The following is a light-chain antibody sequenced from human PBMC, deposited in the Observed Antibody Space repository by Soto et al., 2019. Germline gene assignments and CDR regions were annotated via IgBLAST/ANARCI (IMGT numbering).Light chain of an antibody. J-gene: IGKJ2*03. V-gene: IGKV4-1*01. CDR1: QTVLYYSNNKNF. Sequence: DIVLTQSPESLAVSLGERATINCKSSQTVLYYSNNKNFLAWYQQKSGQPPKMLIDWASTRESGVPDRFSGSGSGTNFTLTISSLQAEDVAVYYCQQYFNAPYSFGQGTKLEI. CDR2: WAS. CDR3: QQYFNAPYS.